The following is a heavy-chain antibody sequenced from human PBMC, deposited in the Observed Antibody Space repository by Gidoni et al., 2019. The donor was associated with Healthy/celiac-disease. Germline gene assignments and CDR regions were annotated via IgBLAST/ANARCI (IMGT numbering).Heavy chain of an antibody. D-gene: IGHD6-19*01. CDR2: ISGSGGST. CDR3: ARNPFGGWYVDY. J-gene: IGHJ4*02. CDR1: GFTFSSYA. Sequence: EVQLLESGGGLVQPGGSLRLSCAASGFTFSSYAMRWVRQAPGKGLEWVSAISGSGGSTYYADSVKGRFTISRDNSKNTLYLQMNSLRAEDTAVYYCARNPFGGWYVDYWGQGTLVTVSS. V-gene: IGHV3-23*01.